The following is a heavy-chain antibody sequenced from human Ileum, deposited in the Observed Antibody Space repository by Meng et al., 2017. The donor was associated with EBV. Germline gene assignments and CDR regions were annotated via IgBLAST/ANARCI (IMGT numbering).Heavy chain of an antibody. CDR1: DDSITRGPYF. Sequence: QLPLQEPGPGSAKPSETLSPTCNPSDDSITRGPYFWDWIRQPPGKGLEWIATSAYYGHNYYNPSLKSRVTVSKDLSKKQFSLKLSSVTAADTAVYYCARDSGNYRVDHWGQGTLVTVSS. CDR2: SAYYGHN. V-gene: IGHV4-39*07. J-gene: IGHJ4*02. CDR3: ARDSGNYRVDH. D-gene: IGHD1-7*01.